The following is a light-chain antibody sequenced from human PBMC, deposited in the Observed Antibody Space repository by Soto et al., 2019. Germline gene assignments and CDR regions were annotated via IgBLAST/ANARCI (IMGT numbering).Light chain of an antibody. CDR1: SSDIGGYNY. Sequence: QFALTQPASVSGSPGQSITIPCTGTSSDIGGYNYVSWYQQHPGTVPKLLIFEVSNRPSGVSNRFSGSKSGNTASLTISGLQAEDEADYYCSSYTSSTNPYVFGTGTKVTVL. CDR2: EVS. CDR3: SSYTSSTNPYV. J-gene: IGLJ1*01. V-gene: IGLV2-14*01.